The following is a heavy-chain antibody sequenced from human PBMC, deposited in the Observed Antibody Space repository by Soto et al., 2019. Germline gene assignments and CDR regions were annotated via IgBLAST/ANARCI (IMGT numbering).Heavy chain of an antibody. J-gene: IGHJ4*02. V-gene: IGHV2-5*02. CDR3: APSRDSAWYFAY. CDR2: IYWDDNK. Sequence: QITLKESGPTLVKPTQTLTLTCTFSGFSLNTNGVGVGWLRQPPGEALEWLALIYWDDNKRYSPSLKSRLTVTKDTSKDQVVLTMTNMDPVDTATYYCAPSRDSAWYFAYWGKETLVTVSS. CDR1: GFSLNTNGVG. D-gene: IGHD6-19*01.